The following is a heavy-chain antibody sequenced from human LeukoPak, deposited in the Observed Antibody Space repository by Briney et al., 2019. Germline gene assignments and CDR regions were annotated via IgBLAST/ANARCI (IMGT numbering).Heavy chain of an antibody. V-gene: IGHV3-23*01. CDR2: ISGTGGYT. Sequence: GGSLRLSCAASGFTFSSYAMTWGRQAPGKGLEWVSSISGTGGYTYYADSVKGRFTISRDNSNLFLQMNSLRAEDTAVYFCAKGCNPSFLGGDSWGQGTLVTVSS. CDR1: GFTFSSYA. D-gene: IGHD2/OR15-2a*01. J-gene: IGHJ4*02. CDR3: AKGCNPSFLGGDS.